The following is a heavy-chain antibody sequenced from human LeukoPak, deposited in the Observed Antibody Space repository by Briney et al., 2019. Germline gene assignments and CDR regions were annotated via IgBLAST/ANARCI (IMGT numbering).Heavy chain of an antibody. Sequence: SETLSLTCTVSGGSISSHYWSWIRQPPGKGLEWIGYIYYSGSTNYNPSLKSRVTISVDTSKNQFSLKLSSVTAADTAVYYCARPGVGSGRYGAFDIWGQGTMVTVSS. CDR2: IYYSGST. CDR1: GGSISSHY. J-gene: IGHJ3*02. CDR3: ARPGVGSGRYGAFDI. D-gene: IGHD5-18*01. V-gene: IGHV4-59*08.